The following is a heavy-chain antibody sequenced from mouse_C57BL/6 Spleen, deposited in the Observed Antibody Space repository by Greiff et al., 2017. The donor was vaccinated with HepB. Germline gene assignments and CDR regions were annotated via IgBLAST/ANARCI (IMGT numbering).Heavy chain of an antibody. Sequence: EVKLMESGPGLVKPSQSLSLTCSVTGYSITSGYYWNWIRQFPGNKLEWMGYISYDGSNNYNPSLKNRISITRDTSKNQFFLKLNSVTTEDTATYYCARKSRQNYFDYWGQGTTLTVSS. CDR2: ISYDGSN. CDR3: ARKSRQNYFDY. V-gene: IGHV3-6*01. CDR1: GYSITSGYY. D-gene: IGHD6-1*01. J-gene: IGHJ2*01.